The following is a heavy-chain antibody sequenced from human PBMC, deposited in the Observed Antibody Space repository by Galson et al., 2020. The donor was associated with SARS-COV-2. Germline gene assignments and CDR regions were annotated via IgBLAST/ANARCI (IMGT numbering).Heavy chain of an antibody. CDR3: ARVKYDVLTGTRRYYFDY. V-gene: IGHV3-66*01. CDR1: GFTVSNNY. D-gene: IGHD3-9*01. J-gene: IGHJ4*02. Sequence: GESLKISCAASGFTVSNNYITWVRQAPGKGLEWVSVIYSGGSTSYADSVKGRFTISRDNSKNTVYLQMNSLRAEDTGVYYCARVKYDVLTGTRRYYFDYWGQGTLVTVSS. CDR2: IYSGGST.